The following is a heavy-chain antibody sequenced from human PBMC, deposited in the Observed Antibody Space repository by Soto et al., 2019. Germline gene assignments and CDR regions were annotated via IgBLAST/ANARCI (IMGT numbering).Heavy chain of an antibody. V-gene: IGHV3-23*01. CDR3: AKDSTKSRPVVFDY. Sequence: GSLRLSCAASRLTVGSYAMSWVRQAPGKGLEWVAAISGIVISTYYADSVKGRITIYRHKSKNTLFLQRNSLRAEGTALYYCAKDSTKSRPVVFDYWGQGTLVTVSS. D-gene: IGHD6-6*01. J-gene: IGHJ4*02. CDR2: ISGIVIST. CDR1: RLTVGSYA.